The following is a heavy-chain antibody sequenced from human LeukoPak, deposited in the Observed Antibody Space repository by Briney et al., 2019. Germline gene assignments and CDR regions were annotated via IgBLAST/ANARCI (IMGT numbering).Heavy chain of an antibody. V-gene: IGHV3-30*02. Sequence: GXSLRLSCAPSGFTFSRYGMHWVRQAPGKGLEWVAFIQYDGANKYYTDSVKGRFTVSRDNSKNTLYLQMSSLITEDTAVYYCANTPYDSSGPSFDYWGPGTLVTVSS. J-gene: IGHJ4*02. CDR1: GFTFSRYG. D-gene: IGHD3-22*01. CDR2: IQYDGANK. CDR3: ANTPYDSSGPSFDY.